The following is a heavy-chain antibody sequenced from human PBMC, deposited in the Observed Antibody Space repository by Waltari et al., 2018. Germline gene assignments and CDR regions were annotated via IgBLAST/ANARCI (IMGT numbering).Heavy chain of an antibody. J-gene: IGHJ3*01. CDR2: MNHRGSG. CDR1: GESFSDHF. D-gene: IGHD4-17*01. V-gene: IGHV4-34*01. CDR3: ARAPSFHYGVFSVPLTLDY. Sequence: QVQLNQWGAGVLTPSETLSLTCAVYGESFSDHFWTCIRQPPGKGLEWIGQMNHRGSGTYNPSLKNRVTISVDTSMNQFSLMITSLTAADTAVYYCARAPSFHYGVFSVPLTLDYWSQGTMVFVSS.